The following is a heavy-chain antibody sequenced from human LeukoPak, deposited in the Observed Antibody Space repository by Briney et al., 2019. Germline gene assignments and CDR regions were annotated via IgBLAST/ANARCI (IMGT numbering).Heavy chain of an antibody. V-gene: IGHV1-18*04. Sequence: ASVKVSCKASGYTFVTYGISWVRQAPGQGLEWMGRISSYNGNTEYAQKFQGRVTMTTDTSTSTAYMQVRSLRSDDTAVYYCARGPHYYDSSGYYDYWGQGTLVTVSS. CDR2: ISSYNGNT. D-gene: IGHD3-22*01. J-gene: IGHJ4*02. CDR3: ARGPHYYDSSGYYDY. CDR1: GYTFVTYG.